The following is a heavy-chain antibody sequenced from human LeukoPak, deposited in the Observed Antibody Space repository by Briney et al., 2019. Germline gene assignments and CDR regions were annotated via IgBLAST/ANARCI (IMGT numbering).Heavy chain of an antibody. CDR1: GVTFSSYG. J-gene: IGHJ4*02. V-gene: IGHV3-30*02. D-gene: IGHD3-9*01. CDR2: IRYDGSNK. Sequence: GGSLRLSCAASGVTFSSYGMHWVRQAPGKGLEWVAFIRYDGSNKYYADSVKGRFTISRDNSKNTLYLQMNSLRAEDTAVYYCAKDSQYYDILTGYPGYFDYWGQGTLVTVSS. CDR3: AKDSQYYDILTGYPGYFDY.